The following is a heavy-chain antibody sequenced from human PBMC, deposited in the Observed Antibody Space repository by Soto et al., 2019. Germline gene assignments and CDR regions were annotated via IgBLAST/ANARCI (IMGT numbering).Heavy chain of an antibody. J-gene: IGHJ3*02. CDR1: GFTFSSYG. CDR2: IWYDGSNK. Sequence: PGVSLRLSCAASGFTFSSYGMHWVRQAPGKGLEWVAVIWYDGSNKYYADSVKGRFTISRDNSKNTLYLQMNSLRAEDTAVYYCARELRSSSPDAFDIWGQGTMVTVSS. CDR3: ARELRSSSPDAFDI. V-gene: IGHV3-33*01. D-gene: IGHD6-6*01.